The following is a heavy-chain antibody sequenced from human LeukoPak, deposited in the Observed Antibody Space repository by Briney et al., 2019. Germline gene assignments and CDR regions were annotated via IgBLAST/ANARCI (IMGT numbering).Heavy chain of an antibody. CDR1: GGSISSYY. CDR2: IYYSGST. CDR3: ARVRNDGDYGDLSSIGYYYYMDV. Sequence: SETLSLTCTVSGGSISSYYWSWIRQPPGKGLEWIGYIYYSGSTNYNPSLKSRVTISVDTSKNQFSLKLSSVTAADTAVYYCARVRNDGDYGDLSSIGYYYYMDVWGKGTTVTVSS. V-gene: IGHV4-59*01. D-gene: IGHD4-17*01. J-gene: IGHJ6*03.